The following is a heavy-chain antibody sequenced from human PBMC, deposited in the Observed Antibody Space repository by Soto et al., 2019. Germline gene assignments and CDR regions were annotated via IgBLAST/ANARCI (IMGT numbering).Heavy chain of an antibody. V-gene: IGHV3-23*01. CDR3: AKADGEQWLIPHLDN. D-gene: IGHD6-19*01. CDR2: ISCCGGST. Sequence: GSLRLSCEASGFNFKKFAMGLVLRAPGEGLEWVSGISCCGGSTFYADSVKGRFSLARDDSKNTLSLQLNSLRVEDTAHYYCAKADGEQWLIPHLDNWGQGTQVTVSS. CDR1: GFNFKKFA. J-gene: IGHJ1*01.